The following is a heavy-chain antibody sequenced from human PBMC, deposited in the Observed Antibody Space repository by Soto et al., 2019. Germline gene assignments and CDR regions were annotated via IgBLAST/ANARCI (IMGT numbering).Heavy chain of an antibody. D-gene: IGHD3-3*01. CDR1: GYTFTSYY. CDR3: ARDRLNRVVTHPKGSDNWFDP. CDR2: INPSGGST. Sequence: ASVKVSCKASGYTFTSYYMHWVRHAPGQGLEWMGIINPSGGSTSYAQKFQGRVTMTRDTSTSTVYMELSSLRSEDTAVYYCARDRLNRVVTHPKGSDNWFDPWGQGTLVTVSS. J-gene: IGHJ5*02. V-gene: IGHV1-46*01.